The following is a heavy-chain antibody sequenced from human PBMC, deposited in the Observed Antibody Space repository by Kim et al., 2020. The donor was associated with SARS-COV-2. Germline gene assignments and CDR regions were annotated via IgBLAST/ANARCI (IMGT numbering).Heavy chain of an antibody. V-gene: IGHV4-39*01. CDR1: GGSISSNNLY. CDR2: IYYSGST. D-gene: IGHD2-8*01. CDR3: ARRHNVEGIDY. Sequence: SETLSLTCNVSGGSISSNNLYWGWIRQPPGKGLQWIGNIYYSGSTYYNPSLKSRVTISVDTSKNQFSLKLTSVTAADTAVYYCARRHNVEGIDYWGQGTRLTVSS. J-gene: IGHJ4*02.